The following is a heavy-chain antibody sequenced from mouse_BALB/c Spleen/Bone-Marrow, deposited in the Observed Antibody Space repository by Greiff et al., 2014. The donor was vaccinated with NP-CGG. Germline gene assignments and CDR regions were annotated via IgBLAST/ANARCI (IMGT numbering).Heavy chain of an antibody. Sequence: LQQSGGGLVKPGGSLKLSCAASGFTFSSYAMSWVRQTLEKRLEWVASISSGGSTYYPDSVKGRFTISRDNVRNILYLQMSSLRSEDTAMYYCARVTDTFYYGSSYWYFDVWGAGTTVTVS. D-gene: IGHD1-1*01. CDR1: GFTFSSYA. J-gene: IGHJ1*01. V-gene: IGHV5-6-5*01. CDR3: ARVTDTFYYGSSYWYFDV. CDR2: ISSGGST.